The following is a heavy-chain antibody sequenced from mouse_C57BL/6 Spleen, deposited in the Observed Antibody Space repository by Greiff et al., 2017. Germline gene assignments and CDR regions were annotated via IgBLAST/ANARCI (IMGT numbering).Heavy chain of an antibody. Sequence: QVTLKESGPGILQSSQTLSLTCSFSGFSLSTSGMGVSWIRQPSGKGLEWLAHIYWDDDKRYNPSLKSRLTISKDTSRNQVFLKITSVDTADTATYYCARRDDGYYFDYWGQGTTLTVSS. CDR1: GFSLSTSGMG. V-gene: IGHV8-12*01. CDR2: IYWDDDK. D-gene: IGHD2-3*01. J-gene: IGHJ2*01. CDR3: ARRDDGYYFDY.